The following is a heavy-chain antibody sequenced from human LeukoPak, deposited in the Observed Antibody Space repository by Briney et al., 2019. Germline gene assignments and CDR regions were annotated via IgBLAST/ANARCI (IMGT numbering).Heavy chain of an antibody. Sequence: PGGSLRLSCAASGFTFSSYAMSWVRQAPGKGLEWVSAISGSGGSTYYADSVKGRFTIPRDNSKNTLYLQMNSLRAEDTAVYYCAHDVGSSGWYAGFDYWGQGTLVTVFS. CDR1: GFTFSSYA. D-gene: IGHD6-19*01. V-gene: IGHV3-23*01. CDR2: ISGSGGST. J-gene: IGHJ4*02. CDR3: AHDVGSSGWYAGFDY.